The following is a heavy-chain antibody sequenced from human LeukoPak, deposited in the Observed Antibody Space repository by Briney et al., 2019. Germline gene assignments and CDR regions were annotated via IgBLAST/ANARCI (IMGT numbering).Heavy chain of an antibody. Sequence: ASVKVSCKASGYTFTGYCMHWVRQAPGQGLEWMGWINPNSGGTNYAQKFQGRVTMTRDTSISTAYMELSRLRSDDTAVYYCARVGSSYDSSGYYSGFDYWGQGTLVTVSS. V-gene: IGHV1-2*02. CDR2: INPNSGGT. CDR1: GYTFTGYC. D-gene: IGHD3-22*01. CDR3: ARVGSSYDSSGYYSGFDY. J-gene: IGHJ4*02.